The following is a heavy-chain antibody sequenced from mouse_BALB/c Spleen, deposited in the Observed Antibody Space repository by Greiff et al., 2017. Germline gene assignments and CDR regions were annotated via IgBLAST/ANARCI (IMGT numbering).Heavy chain of an antibody. CDR1: GDSITSGY. J-gene: IGHJ4*01. CDR3: ARLGDGYYYAMDY. Sequence: EVQLVESGPSLVKPSQTLSLTCSVTGDSITSGYWNWIRKFPGNKLEYMGYISYSGSTYYNPSLKSRISITRDTSKNQYYLQLNSVTTEDTATYYCARLGDGYYYAMDYWGQGTSVTVSS. D-gene: IGHD2-3*01. V-gene: IGHV3-8*02. CDR2: ISYSGST.